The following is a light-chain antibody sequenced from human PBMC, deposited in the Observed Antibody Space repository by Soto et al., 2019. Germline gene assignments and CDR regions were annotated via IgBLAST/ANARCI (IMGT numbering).Light chain of an antibody. J-gene: IGKJ5*01. CDR3: QQRSNWPPIIT. CDR2: GAS. CDR1: QSVSSSY. Sequence: EIVLTQSPGTLSLSPGERATLSCRASQSVSSSYLAWYQQKPGQAPRLLIYGASSRATGIPDRFSGSGSGTDFTLTISRLEPEDFAVYYCQQRSNWPPIITFGQGTRLEI. V-gene: IGKV3D-20*02.